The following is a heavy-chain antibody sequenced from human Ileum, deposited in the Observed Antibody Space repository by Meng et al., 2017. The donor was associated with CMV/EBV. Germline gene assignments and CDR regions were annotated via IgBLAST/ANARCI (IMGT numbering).Heavy chain of an antibody. J-gene: IGHJ5*02. CDR3: AKKNPGSPARFDP. D-gene: IGHD1-26*01. CDR1: GGSISNYNW. CDR2: VSHTGTT. V-gene: IGHV4-4*01. Sequence: LYGGSISNYNWWTWVRQSPGKGLEWIGEVSHTGTTQYNPSLKSRVVISVDESKNQFSLKLSSVSAADTAVYSCAKKNPGSPARFDPWGQGILVTVSS.